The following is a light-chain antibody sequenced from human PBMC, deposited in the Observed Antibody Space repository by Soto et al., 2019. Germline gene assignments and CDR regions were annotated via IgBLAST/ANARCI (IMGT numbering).Light chain of an antibody. V-gene: IGKV4-1*01. CDR1: QSVLNSSNNKSY. CDR2: KAS. J-gene: IGKJ1*01. CDR3: QHYNSYSEA. Sequence: DIVMTQSPDSLAVSLGERATINCKSGQSVLNSSNNKSYLGWCQQKRGKAPKLLIYKASTLKSGVPSRFSGSGSGTELTLTISSLQPDDFATYYCQHYNSYSEALGQGTKVDIK.